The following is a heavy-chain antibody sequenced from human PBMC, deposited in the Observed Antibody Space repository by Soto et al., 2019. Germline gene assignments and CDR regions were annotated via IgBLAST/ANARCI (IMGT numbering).Heavy chain of an antibody. V-gene: IGHV3-7*05. CDR2: IDQDGSGK. Sequence: EVHLVESGGGLVQRGGSLRLSCAASGFTFRAYCMSWVRQAPGKGLEWVANIDQDGSGKYYVDSVRGRFTISRDNAHNSLYLQTNSLRDEDTAVYFCARRREGTGRTLDYWGQGTLVTVSS. CDR3: ARRREGTGRTLDY. CDR1: GFTFRAYC. D-gene: IGHD1-1*01. J-gene: IGHJ4*02.